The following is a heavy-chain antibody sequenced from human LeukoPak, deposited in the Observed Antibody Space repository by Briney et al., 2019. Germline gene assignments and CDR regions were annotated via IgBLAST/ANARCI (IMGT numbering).Heavy chain of an antibody. CDR2: IYTSGST. J-gene: IGHJ5*02. Sequence: SETLSLTCTVSGGSIRSYYWSWIRQPPGKGLEWIGYIYTSGSTNYNPSLKSRVTISVDTSKNQFSLKLSSVTAADTAVYYCARWGVPAAKDNWFDPWGQGTLVTVSS. CDR1: GGSIRSYY. D-gene: IGHD2-2*01. V-gene: IGHV4-4*09. CDR3: ARWGVPAAKDNWFDP.